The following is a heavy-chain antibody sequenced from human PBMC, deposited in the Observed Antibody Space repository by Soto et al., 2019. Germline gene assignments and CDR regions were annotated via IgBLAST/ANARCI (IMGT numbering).Heavy chain of an antibody. CDR1: GFNFNTYF. D-gene: IGHD1-26*01. J-gene: IGHJ4*02. V-gene: IGHV3-30*13. Sequence: QVQLVQSGGGVVQPGRSLRLSCAASGFNFNTYFMHWVRQAPGKGLEWVAMIFPNGRDKEYADSVKGRFTISRDNSNNRKYLQMDRLRPEETAVYYCGRDDEHGSNCDLGYWGQGALVTVSS. CDR3: GRDDEHGSNCDLGY. CDR2: IFPNGRDK.